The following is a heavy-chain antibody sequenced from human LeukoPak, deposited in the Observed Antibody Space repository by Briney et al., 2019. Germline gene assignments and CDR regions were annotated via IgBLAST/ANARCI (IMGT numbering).Heavy chain of an antibody. CDR3: ASLRPISRQYFDY. J-gene: IGHJ4*02. V-gene: IGHV3-11*04. Sequence: PGGSLRLSCAASGFTFSDYYMSWIRQAPGKGLEWVSYISSSGSTIYYADSVKGRFTISRDNAKNSLYLQMNSLRAEDTAVYYCASLRPISRQYFDYWGQGTLVTVSS. D-gene: IGHD3-3*02. CDR2: ISSSGSTI. CDR1: GFTFSDYY.